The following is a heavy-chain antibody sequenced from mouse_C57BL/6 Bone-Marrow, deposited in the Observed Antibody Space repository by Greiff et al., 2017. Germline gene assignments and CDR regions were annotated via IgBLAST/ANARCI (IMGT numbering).Heavy chain of an antibody. CDR3: ARRGLTGTLYYFDY. Sequence: EVQLVESGPELVKPGASVKMSCKASGYTFTDYNMHWVKQSHGKSLEWIGYINPNNGGTSYNQKFKGKATLAVNKSSSTAYMELRSLTSEDSAVYYCARRGLTGTLYYFDYWGQGTTLTVSS. CDR1: GYTFTDYN. D-gene: IGHD4-1*01. CDR2: INPNNGGT. J-gene: IGHJ2*01. V-gene: IGHV1-22*01.